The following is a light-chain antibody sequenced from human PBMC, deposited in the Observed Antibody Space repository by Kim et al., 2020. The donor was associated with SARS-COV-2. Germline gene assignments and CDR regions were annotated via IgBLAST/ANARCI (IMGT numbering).Light chain of an antibody. Sequence: QSVLTQPPSVSGAPGQRVTISCTGTSSNIGAGYDVHWYQQLPGTAPKLLIYGNSNRPSGVPDRFSGSKSGTSASLAITGLQAEDEADYYCQSYDNSLGVDVVFGRGTKLTVL. CDR1: SSNIGAGYD. CDR3: QSYDNSLGVDVV. CDR2: GNS. V-gene: IGLV1-40*01. J-gene: IGLJ2*01.